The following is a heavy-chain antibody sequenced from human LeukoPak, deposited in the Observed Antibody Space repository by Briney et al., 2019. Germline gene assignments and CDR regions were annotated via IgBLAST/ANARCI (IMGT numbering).Heavy chain of an antibody. J-gene: IGHJ5*02. D-gene: IGHD2-2*01. CDR2: IYYSGST. V-gene: IGHV4-61*01. CDR1: GGSVSSGSYY. CDR3: VRDLRVVPAARIAYSQFDP. Sequence: PSETLSLTCTVSGGSVSSGSYYWSWIRQPPGKGLEWIGYIYYSGSTNYNPSLKSRVTISVDTSKNQFSLKLSSVTAADTAVYYCVRDLRVVPAARIAYSQFDPWGQGTLVTVSS.